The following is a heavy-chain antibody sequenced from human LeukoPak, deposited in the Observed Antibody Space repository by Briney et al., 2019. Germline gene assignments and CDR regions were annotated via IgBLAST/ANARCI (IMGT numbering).Heavy chain of an antibody. Sequence: GRSLRPSCAASGFTFSSYGMHWVRQAPGKGLEWVAVIRYDGSNKYYVDSVKGRFTISRDNSKNMLYLQMNSLRAEDTAVYYCARVEGRFYGSGSYRGFDYWGQGTLVTVSS. D-gene: IGHD3-10*01. V-gene: IGHV3-33*01. J-gene: IGHJ4*02. CDR1: GFTFSSYG. CDR2: IRYDGSNK. CDR3: ARVEGRFYGSGSYRGFDY.